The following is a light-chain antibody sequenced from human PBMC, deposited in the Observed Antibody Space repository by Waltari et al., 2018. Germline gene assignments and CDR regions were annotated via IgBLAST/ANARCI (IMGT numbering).Light chain of an antibody. J-gene: IGKJ4*01. CDR1: QGLSSR. Sequence: DIQMTQSPSSVSASVGHRVTLTCRASQGLSSRLAWYQQKPGKAPNLLLSATSTLQRGVPSRFSGSGSGTEFTLTISSLQPEDSATYYCQQLYSYSTFGGGTKVEI. CDR3: QQLYSYST. V-gene: IGKV1-12*01. CDR2: ATS.